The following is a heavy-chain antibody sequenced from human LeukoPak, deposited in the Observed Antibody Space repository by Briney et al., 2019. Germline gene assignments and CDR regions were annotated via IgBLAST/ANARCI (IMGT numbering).Heavy chain of an antibody. CDR1: GYTLTSSA. Sequence: ASVKLSCKTSGYTLTSSAMHWVRHAPGQRLECMGWITAGNGNKKYTQKFQGRVTITRDTSASTAYMELSSLRSEDTAVYYCARDSRIFGQDVWGQGTTVTVSS. V-gene: IGHV1-3*01. CDR2: ITAGNGNK. CDR3: ARDSRIFGQDV. J-gene: IGHJ6*02. D-gene: IGHD3/OR15-3a*01.